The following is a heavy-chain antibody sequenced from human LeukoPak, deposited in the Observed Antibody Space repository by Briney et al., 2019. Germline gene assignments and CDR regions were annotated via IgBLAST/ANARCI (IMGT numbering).Heavy chain of an antibody. Sequence: PGGSLRLSCAASGFTFSSYWMSWVCQAPGKGLEWVANIKQDGSEKYYVDSVKGRFTISRDNAKNSLYLQMNSLRAEDTAVYYCASGIAAAHYLNPIFDYWGQGTLVTVSS. CDR3: ASGIAAAHYLNPIFDY. V-gene: IGHV3-7*01. J-gene: IGHJ4*02. D-gene: IGHD6-13*01. CDR1: GFTFSSYW. CDR2: IKQDGSEK.